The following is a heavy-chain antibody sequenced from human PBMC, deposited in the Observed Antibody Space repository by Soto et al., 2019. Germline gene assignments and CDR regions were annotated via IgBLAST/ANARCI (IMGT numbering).Heavy chain of an antibody. V-gene: IGHV3-33*01. Sequence: QVQLVESGGGVVQPGRSLRLSCAASGFTFSSYGMHWVRQAPGKGLEWVAVIWYDGSNKYYADSVKGRFTISRDNSKNTLYLQVNSLRAEDTAVYYCARDKGWFDYWGQGTLVTVSS. J-gene: IGHJ4*02. D-gene: IGHD6-19*01. CDR1: GFTFSSYG. CDR2: IWYDGSNK. CDR3: ARDKGWFDY.